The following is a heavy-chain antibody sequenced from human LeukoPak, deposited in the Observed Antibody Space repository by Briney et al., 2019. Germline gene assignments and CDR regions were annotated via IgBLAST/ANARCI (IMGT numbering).Heavy chain of an antibody. CDR3: ARETMGAPRLFDY. V-gene: IGHV3-11*06. J-gene: IGHJ4*02. CDR2: ISSSTYT. Sequence: MSGGSLRLSCAASGFTFSDYYMSWIRQAPGKGLEWISYISSSTYTNYADSVKGRFTISRDNAKNTLYLEMNSLRAEDTAVYYCARETMGAPRLFDYWGQGTLVTVSS. CDR1: GFTFSDYY. D-gene: IGHD1-26*01.